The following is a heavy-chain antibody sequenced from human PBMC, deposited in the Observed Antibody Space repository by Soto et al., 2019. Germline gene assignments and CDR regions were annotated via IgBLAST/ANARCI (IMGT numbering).Heavy chain of an antibody. J-gene: IGHJ4*02. D-gene: IGHD3-3*02. CDR1: GYKFGSAW. V-gene: IGHV5-51*01. Sequence: GESLKISCKGVGYKFGSAWIGWVRQMPGKGLEWMGIIKPGTSDIRYSPSCRGHVAISADEAVSTAYLQWSSLKASDTAMYYCARQLSHICDSWGQGTLVTVSS. CDR2: IKPGTSDI. CDR3: ARQLSHICDS.